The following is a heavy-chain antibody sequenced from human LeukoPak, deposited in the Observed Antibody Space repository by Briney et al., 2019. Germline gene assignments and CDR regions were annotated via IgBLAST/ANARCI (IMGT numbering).Heavy chain of an antibody. D-gene: IGHD3-22*01. J-gene: IGHJ4*02. CDR1: GFTFSSYA. CDR2: ISGSGGST. V-gene: IGHV3-23*01. Sequence: PGGSLRLSCAASGFTFSSYAMSWVRQAPGKGLEWVSAISGSGGSTYYADSVKGRFTISRDNSKNTLYLQMNSLRAEDTAVYYCAKVSEWKRYYDSSGYYGGDYWGQGTLVTVSS. CDR3: AKVSEWKRYYDSSGYYGGDY.